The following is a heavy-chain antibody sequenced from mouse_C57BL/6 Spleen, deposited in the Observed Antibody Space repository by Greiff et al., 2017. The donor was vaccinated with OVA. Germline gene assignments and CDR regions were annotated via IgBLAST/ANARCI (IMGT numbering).Heavy chain of an antibody. Sequence: VQLQQSGAELVRPGTSVKVSCKASGYAFTNYLIEWVKQRPGQGLEWIGVINPGSGGTNYNEKFKGKATLTADKSSSTAYMQLSSLTSEDSAVYFCARSGYGYLAMDYWGQGTSVTVSS. D-gene: IGHD2-2*01. CDR1: GYAFTNYL. CDR2: INPGSGGT. V-gene: IGHV1-54*01. CDR3: ARSGYGYLAMDY. J-gene: IGHJ4*01.